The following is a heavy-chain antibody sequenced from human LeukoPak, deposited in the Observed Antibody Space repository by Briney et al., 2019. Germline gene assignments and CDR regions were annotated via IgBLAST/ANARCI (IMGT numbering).Heavy chain of an antibody. CDR1: GGSVSTIGYS. Sequence: SETLSLTCGVSGGSVSTIGYSWSWIRQPPGKGLEWIGYIYQSGSTSYNPSLQSRVTISIDKSKNQFSLKLSSVTAADTAVYYCARHRTFPDAFDIWGQGTMVTVSS. J-gene: IGHJ3*02. D-gene: IGHD1-14*01. V-gene: IGHV4-30-2*01. CDR2: IYQSGST. CDR3: ARHRTFPDAFDI.